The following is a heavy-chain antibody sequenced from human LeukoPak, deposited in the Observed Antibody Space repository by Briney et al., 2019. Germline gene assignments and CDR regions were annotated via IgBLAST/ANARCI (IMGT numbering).Heavy chain of an antibody. J-gene: IGHJ4*02. CDR3: ARHGSDWAFDF. CDR1: GGSITSDH. CDR2: IYYSGST. D-gene: IGHD6-19*01. Sequence: PSETLSLTCTVCGGSITSDHWNWIRQPPGKGLEWIGCIYYSGSTYYNPSLKRRVTISVDMSKSQFSLRLTSVTAADTAVYYCARHGSDWAFDFWGRGTLVTVSS. V-gene: IGHV4-59*01.